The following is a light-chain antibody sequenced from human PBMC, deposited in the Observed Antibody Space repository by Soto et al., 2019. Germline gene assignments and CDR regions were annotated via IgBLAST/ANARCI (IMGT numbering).Light chain of an antibody. CDR3: QQYGALPFP. J-gene: IGKJ3*01. CDR2: DAS. Sequence: IQMTHSPSSLSASVGDRVTITCQASEDIRKYLNWYQQKPGKAPKLLISDASNLERGVPTRLGGGGSGTDFTFTISRLQPEDGATYYCQQYGALPFPFGPGTTVDI. CDR1: EDIRKY. V-gene: IGKV1-33*01.